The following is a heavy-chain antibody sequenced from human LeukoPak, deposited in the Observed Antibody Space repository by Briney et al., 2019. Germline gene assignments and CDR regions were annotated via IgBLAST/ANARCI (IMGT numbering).Heavy chain of an antibody. Sequence: GGTLRLSCAASGFTFNSYAMSWVRQAPGKGLEWVSSISSSSSYIYYADSVKGRFTISRDNAKNSLYLQMNSLRAEDTAVYYCARNRRGGYGDYELDYWGQGTLVTVSS. D-gene: IGHD4-17*01. CDR1: GFTFNSYA. V-gene: IGHV3-21*01. J-gene: IGHJ4*02. CDR3: ARNRRGGYGDYELDY. CDR2: ISSSSSYI.